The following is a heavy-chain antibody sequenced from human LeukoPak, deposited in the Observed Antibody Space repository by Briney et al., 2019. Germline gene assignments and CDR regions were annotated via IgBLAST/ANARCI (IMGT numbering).Heavy chain of an antibody. D-gene: IGHD2-8*01. J-gene: IGHJ4*02. V-gene: IGHV4-34*01. Sequence: SETLSLTCAVYGGSFSGYYWSWIRQPPGKGLEWIGEINHSGSTNYNPSLKSRVTISVDTSKNQFSLKLSSVTAADTAVYYCAREVANCTNGVCHRAYPFDYWGQGTLVTVSS. CDR2: INHSGST. CDR3: AREVANCTNGVCHRAYPFDY. CDR1: GGSFSGYY.